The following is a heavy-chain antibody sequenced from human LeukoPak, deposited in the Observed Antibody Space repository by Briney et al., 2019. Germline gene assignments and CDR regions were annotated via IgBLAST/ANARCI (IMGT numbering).Heavy chain of an antibody. V-gene: IGHV3-43*02. CDR1: GFAFGDFA. CDR2: IRGEGGPT. Sequence: AGGSLRLSCAASGFAFGDFAMHWVRQAPGKGLECVSLIRGEGGPTFYADSVKGRFTISRDNRKNSLFLEMNSLRIEDTALYYCVRGLTGSFYWGQGTLVTVSS. CDR3: VRGLTGSFY. J-gene: IGHJ4*02. D-gene: IGHD7-27*01.